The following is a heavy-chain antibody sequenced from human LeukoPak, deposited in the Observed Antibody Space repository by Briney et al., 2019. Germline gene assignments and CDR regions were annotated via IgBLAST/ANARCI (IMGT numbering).Heavy chain of an antibody. D-gene: IGHD5-24*01. CDR3: VRGWRNMDV. J-gene: IGHJ6*02. CDR2: IKEDGTET. Sequence: GGSLRLSCAASGFMFSSNWMSWVRLAPGKGLEWVANIKEDGTETYYVDSVKGRFTISRDNAKNTLYLQMSSLRPEDTAVYYCVRGWRNMDVWGQGTTVTVSS. CDR1: GFMFSSNW. V-gene: IGHV3-7*01.